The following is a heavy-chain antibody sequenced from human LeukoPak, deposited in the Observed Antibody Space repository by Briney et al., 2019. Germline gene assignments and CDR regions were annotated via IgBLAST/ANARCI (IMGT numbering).Heavy chain of an antibody. CDR1: GFTFSSYW. D-gene: IGHD3-16*01. J-gene: IGHJ6*01. Sequence: GGSLCLSCAASGFTFSSYWMNCARESPGKRVEGVASINYNGNGKYYVDSVKREFTIYRDNAKNSLYLQMGNLRAGDTAVYLCARGGGLDVWGQGATVTVSS. V-gene: IGHV3-7*03. CDR2: INYNGNGK. CDR3: ARGGGLDV.